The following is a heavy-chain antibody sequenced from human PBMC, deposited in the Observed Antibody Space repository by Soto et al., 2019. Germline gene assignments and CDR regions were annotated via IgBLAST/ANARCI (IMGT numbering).Heavy chain of an antibody. D-gene: IGHD4-17*01. CDR1: GSPISTCSYN. V-gene: IGHV4-39*01. CDR2: IYYSGST. Sequence: PSDTLSLTFISSGSPISTCSYNWRWILQPPGKGLEWIGSIYYSGSTYYNPSLKSRVTISVDTSKNQFSLKLSSVTAADTAVYYCARLNGDYDLYYYYMDVWGKGTTVT. J-gene: IGHJ6*03. CDR3: ARLNGDYDLYYYYMDV.